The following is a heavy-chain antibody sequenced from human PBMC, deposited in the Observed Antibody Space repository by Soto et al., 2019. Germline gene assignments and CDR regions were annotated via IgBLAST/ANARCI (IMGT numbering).Heavy chain of an antibody. CDR2: SVVGSGNT. CDR1: GFTFTSSA. J-gene: IGHJ3*02. Sequence: GASVKISCKASGFTFTSSAVQWVRQARGQRLEWIGWSVVGSGNTNYAQKLQERVTITRDMSTSTAYMELSSLRSEDTAVYYCAALTMVRHFSDAFDMRGEGTTVTVS. V-gene: IGHV1-58*01. CDR3: AALTMVRHFSDAFDM. D-gene: IGHD3-10*01.